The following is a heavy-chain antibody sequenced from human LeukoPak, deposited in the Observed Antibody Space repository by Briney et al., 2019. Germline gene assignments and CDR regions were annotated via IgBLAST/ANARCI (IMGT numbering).Heavy chain of an antibody. V-gene: IGHV3-15*05. J-gene: IGHJ4*02. CDR3: ARDASGRRDSYSNVFDY. CDR2: VISIIGGGTS. CDR1: GFTFSNVW. D-gene: IGHD2-21*02. Sequence: GGSLRLSCTASGFTFSNVWMSWVRQAPGKGLEWVGRVISIIGGGTSDYPAPVKGRFTISRDIANNTLYLHMSSLRVEDAAVYYCARDASGRRDSYSNVFDYWGQGTLVSVSS.